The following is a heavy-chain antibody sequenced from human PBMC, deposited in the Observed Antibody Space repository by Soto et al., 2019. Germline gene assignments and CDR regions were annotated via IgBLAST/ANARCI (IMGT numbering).Heavy chain of an antibody. Sequence: QLQLQESGPGLVKPSETLSLTCTVSGGSISSSSYYGGWIRQPPGKGLEWIGRIYYSGSTYYNPSLKRRVPISVDTSKDQFSLKLSSVTAADTAVYYCERHETYYYGSGIWDYWGQGTLVTVSS. CDR3: ERHETYYYGSGIWDY. J-gene: IGHJ4*02. V-gene: IGHV4-39*01. D-gene: IGHD3-10*01. CDR1: GGSISSSSYY. CDR2: IYYSGST.